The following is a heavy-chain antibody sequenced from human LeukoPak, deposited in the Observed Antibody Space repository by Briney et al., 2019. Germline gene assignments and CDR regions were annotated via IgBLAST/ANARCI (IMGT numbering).Heavy chain of an antibody. V-gene: IGHV4-39*01. CDR1: GGSISSSSYY. Sequence: SETLSLTCTVSGGSISSSSYYWGWIRQPPGKGLEWIGSIYYSGSTYYNPSLKSRVTISVDTSKNQLSLKLSSVTAADTAVYYCARHERDILVVIAATSYFDYWGQGTLVTVSS. D-gene: IGHD2-15*01. CDR2: IYYSGST. CDR3: ARHERDILVVIAATSYFDY. J-gene: IGHJ4*02.